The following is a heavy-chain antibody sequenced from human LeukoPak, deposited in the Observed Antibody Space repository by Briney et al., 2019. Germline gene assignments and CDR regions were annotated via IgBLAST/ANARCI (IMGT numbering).Heavy chain of an antibody. V-gene: IGHV4-59*01. Sequence: PSETLSLTCTVSGGSISSYYWSWIRQPPGKGLEWIGYIYYSGSTNYNPSLKSRDTISVDTSKNQFSLKLSSVTAADTAVYYCARVVVPAAIDYWGQGTLVTVSS. CDR3: ARVVVPAAIDY. CDR1: GGSISSYY. J-gene: IGHJ4*02. CDR2: IYYSGST. D-gene: IGHD2-2*02.